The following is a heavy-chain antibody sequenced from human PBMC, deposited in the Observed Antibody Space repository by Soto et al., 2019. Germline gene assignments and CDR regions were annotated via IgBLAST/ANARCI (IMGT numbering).Heavy chain of an antibody. CDR1: GFTFSSYA. J-gene: IGHJ5*02. D-gene: IGHD3-10*01. Sequence: GALRLSCAASGFTFSSYAMSWVRQTPGKGLEWVSAISCGGGSTYYADSVKGRFTISRDNSKNTLYLQMNSLRVEDTAVYYCARDVSGITAAWGQGTLVTVSS. CDR2: ISCGGGST. CDR3: ARDVSGITAA. V-gene: IGHV3-23*01.